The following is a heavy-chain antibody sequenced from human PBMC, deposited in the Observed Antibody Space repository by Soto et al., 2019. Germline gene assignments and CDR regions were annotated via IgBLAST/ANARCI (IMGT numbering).Heavy chain of an antibody. CDR1: GFTFSSYC. D-gene: IGHD4-4*01. J-gene: IGHJ4*02. CDR2: ISYDGSNK. CDR3: AKDTIATTVTTIYSDY. V-gene: IGHV3-30*18. Sequence: AGSLRLSCAASGFTFSSYCMHWVRQAPGKGLEWVAVISYDGSNKYYADSVKGRFTISRDNSKNTLYLQMNSLRAEDTAVYYCAKDTIATTVTTIYSDYWGQGTLVTVSS.